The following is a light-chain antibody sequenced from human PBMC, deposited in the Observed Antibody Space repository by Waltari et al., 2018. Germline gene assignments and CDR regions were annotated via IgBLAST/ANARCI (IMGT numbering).Light chain of an antibody. CDR2: YDS. CDR1: NIGSKS. V-gene: IGLV3-21*04. J-gene: IGLJ2*01. CDR3: QVWDSSSDHVV. Sequence: SYVLTQPPSVSVAPGKTARITCGGNNIGSKSVHWYQQKPGQAPVLVIYYDSDRPSGSPVRFPGSNSGNTATRTISRVEAGDEADYYCQVWDSSSDHVVFGGGTKLTVL.